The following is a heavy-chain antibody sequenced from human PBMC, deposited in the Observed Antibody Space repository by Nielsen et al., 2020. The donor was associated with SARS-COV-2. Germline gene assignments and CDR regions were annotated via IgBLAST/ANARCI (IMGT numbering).Heavy chain of an antibody. CDR1: GFSFSNYG. J-gene: IGHJ4*02. D-gene: IGHD2-2*01. Sequence: GGSLRLSCAASGFSFSNYGIHWVRQAPGKGPEWVAFISYDANNKYYSDSVKGRFTLSRDNSKNTLFLQMNSLRPDDTAVYFCARDGPTRATATDYWGQGTLVTVS. CDR3: ARDGPTRATATDY. V-gene: IGHV3-30*03. CDR2: ISYDANNK.